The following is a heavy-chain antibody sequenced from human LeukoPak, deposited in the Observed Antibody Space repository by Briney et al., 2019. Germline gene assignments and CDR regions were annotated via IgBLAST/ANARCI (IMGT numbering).Heavy chain of an antibody. CDR1: GFTFSRYW. CDR2: IKQDGSEK. D-gene: IGHD6-13*01. CDR3: ASYPTPGIAAAGTLNY. Sequence: GGSLRLSCTTSGFTFSRYWMTWVRQAPGKGLEWVANIKQDGSEKYYVDSVEGRFTISRDNAKNSLYLQMNSLRAEDTAVYYCASYPTPGIAAAGTLNYWGQGTLVTVSS. V-gene: IGHV3-7*03. J-gene: IGHJ4*02.